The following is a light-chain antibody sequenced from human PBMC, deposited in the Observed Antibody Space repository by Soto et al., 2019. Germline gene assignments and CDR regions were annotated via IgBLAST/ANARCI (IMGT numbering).Light chain of an antibody. J-gene: IGLJ2*01. CDR1: SGSIASNY. V-gene: IGLV6-57*03. CDR3: QSYDSSNVV. Sequence: NFMLTQPHSVSESPGKTGTISCTRSSGSIASNYVQWYQQRPGSAPTTVIYADNQRPSGVPDRFSGSIDSSSNSSSLTISGLKTEDEADYYCQSYDSSNVVFGGGTALTVL. CDR2: ADN.